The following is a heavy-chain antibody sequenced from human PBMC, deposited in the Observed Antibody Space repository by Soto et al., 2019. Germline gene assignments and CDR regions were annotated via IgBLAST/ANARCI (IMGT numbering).Heavy chain of an antibody. D-gene: IGHD2-2*01. CDR1: GYTFTSYG. CDR3: ARAIVVVPAAVGMQDAFDI. Sequence: QVQLVRSGAEVMKPRASVKISCKASGYTFTSYGISWVRQAAGQGLEWMGWISAYNGNTNYAQKLQGRVTMTTDTSTSTAYMELRSLRSDDTAVYYCARAIVVVPAAVGMQDAFDIWGQGTMVTVSS. CDR2: ISAYNGNT. V-gene: IGHV1-18*01. J-gene: IGHJ3*02.